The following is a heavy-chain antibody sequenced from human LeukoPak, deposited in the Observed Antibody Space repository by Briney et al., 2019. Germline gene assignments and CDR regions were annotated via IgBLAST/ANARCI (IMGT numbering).Heavy chain of an antibody. CDR3: ARDRRYYDSSGYYFDY. D-gene: IGHD3-22*01. CDR1: GGSISTDY. J-gene: IGHJ4*02. Sequence: PSETLSLTCTVSGGSISTDYWTWIRQPAGKGLEWIGLIYTSGTTNYNPSLKSRVTMSLDTSKNQFSLKLTSVTAADTAVYYCARDRRYYDSSGYYFDYWGQGTLVTVSS. CDR2: IYTSGTT. V-gene: IGHV4-4*07.